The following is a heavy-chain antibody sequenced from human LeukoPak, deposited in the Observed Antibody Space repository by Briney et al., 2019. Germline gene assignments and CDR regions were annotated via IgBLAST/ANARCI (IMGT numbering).Heavy chain of an antibody. Sequence: PGGSLRLSCAASGFTFSNAWMSWVRQAPGKGLEWVGRIKSKTDGGTTDYASPVKGRFTISRDDSKYTLYLQMNSLKTEDTAVYYCTRRYCSGSTCSVDYWGQGTLVTVSS. CDR3: TRRYCSGSTCSVDY. CDR2: IKSKTDGGTT. D-gene: IGHD2-15*01. CDR1: GFTFSNAW. V-gene: IGHV3-15*01. J-gene: IGHJ4*02.